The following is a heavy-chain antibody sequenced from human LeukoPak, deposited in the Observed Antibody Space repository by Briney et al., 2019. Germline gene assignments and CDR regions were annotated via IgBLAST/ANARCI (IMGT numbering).Heavy chain of an antibody. J-gene: IGHJ3*01. CDR2: IKPDGSEK. CDR3: ARGDFDDYGDYVDAFEF. V-gene: IGHV3-7*01. CDR1: GFTFSSYW. D-gene: IGHD4-17*01. Sequence: TGGSLSLSCAASGFTFSSYWMSWVRQAPGKGLEWVANIKPDGSEKYCVGSVKGRFTISRDNAKNSLYLQMNSLRAEDTAVYYCARGDFDDYGDYVDAFEFWGQGTMVTVSA.